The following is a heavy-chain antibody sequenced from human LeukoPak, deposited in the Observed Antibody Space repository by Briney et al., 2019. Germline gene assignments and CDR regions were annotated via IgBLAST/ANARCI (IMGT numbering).Heavy chain of an antibody. V-gene: IGHV4-59*01. Sequence: SDTLSLTCTVSGGSISNYFWSWIRQPPGKGLEWIGYIYYRGSTNYNPSLKSRVTISVDTSKNQFSLKLSSVTAADTAVYYCARYQVGADYYFDYWGQGTLVTVSS. D-gene: IGHD2-2*01. CDR1: GGSISNYF. J-gene: IGHJ4*02. CDR2: IYYRGST. CDR3: ARYQVGADYYFDY.